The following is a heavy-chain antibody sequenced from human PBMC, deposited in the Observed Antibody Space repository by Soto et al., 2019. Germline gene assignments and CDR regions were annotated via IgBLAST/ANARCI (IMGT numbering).Heavy chain of an antibody. J-gene: IGHJ4*02. CDR3: EKDYRVSY. CDR1: GFTFSTSD. V-gene: IGHV3-23*01. CDR2: ISGSGITT. Sequence: DVLLLESGGGLVQPGGSLRLSCAASGFTFSTSDMAWVRQAPGKGLEWVSAISGSGITTNYADSVKGRFTISRGNSKNAQYLQMNSLRVEDTAVYYCEKDYRVSYWGQGTLVTVSS. D-gene: IGHD2-8*01.